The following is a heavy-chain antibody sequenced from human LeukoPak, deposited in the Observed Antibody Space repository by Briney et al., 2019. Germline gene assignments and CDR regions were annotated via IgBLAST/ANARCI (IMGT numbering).Heavy chain of an antibody. CDR2: IYSGGST. CDR3: ARVKNDYVWGSYRPPKFGWFDP. J-gene: IGHJ5*02. D-gene: IGHD3-16*02. V-gene: IGHV3-53*01. Sequence: GGSLRLSCAASGFTVSSNYMSWVRQALGKGLEWVSVIYSGGSTYYADSVKGRFTISRDNSKNTLYLQMNSLRAEDTAVYYCARVKNDYVWGSYRPPKFGWFDPWGQGTLVTVSS. CDR1: GFTVSSNY.